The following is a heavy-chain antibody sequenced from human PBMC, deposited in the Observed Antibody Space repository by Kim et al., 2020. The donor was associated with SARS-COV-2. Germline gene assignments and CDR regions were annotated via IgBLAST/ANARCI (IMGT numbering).Heavy chain of an antibody. CDR2: VLSSGNT. CDR1: GGSISDYY. CDR3: ARELHYYDTSGPVFDY. Sequence: SETLSLTCTVSGGSISDYYWGWIRQPPGKGLEWLGYVLSSGNTKYNPSLKSRVTISVDISKNQFSLSLNSVTAADTAQYYCARELHYYDTSGPVFDYWGQGTLVTVSS. V-gene: IGHV4-59*01. J-gene: IGHJ4*02. D-gene: IGHD3-22*01.